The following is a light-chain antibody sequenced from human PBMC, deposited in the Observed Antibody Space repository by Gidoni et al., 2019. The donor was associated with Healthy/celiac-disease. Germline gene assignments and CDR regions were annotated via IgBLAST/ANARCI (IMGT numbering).Light chain of an antibody. CDR1: SSDVGGYNY. CDR2: EVS. Sequence: QSALTQPASVSGPPGQSITISCTGTSSDVGGYNYVSWYQQHPGKAPKLMFYEVSNRPSGVSNRFSGSKSGNTASLTISGLQAEDEADYYCSSYTSSSTLVVFGGGTKLTVL. J-gene: IGLJ2*01. CDR3: SSYTSSSTLVV. V-gene: IGLV2-14*01.